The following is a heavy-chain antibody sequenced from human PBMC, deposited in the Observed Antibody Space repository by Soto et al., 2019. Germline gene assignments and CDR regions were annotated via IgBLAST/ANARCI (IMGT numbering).Heavy chain of an antibody. Sequence: QVQLVQSGAEVKKPGSSVKVSCNASGGTISSYAINWVRQAPGQGLEWMGAIIPFFDAPKFAHKFQGRVTITADKSTNTAYIELSSLRSEDTAIYYCARGLAADYWGQGTLVTVSS. D-gene: IGHD6-13*01. V-gene: IGHV1-69*06. CDR2: IIPFFDAP. J-gene: IGHJ4*02. CDR3: ARGLAADY. CDR1: GGTISSYA.